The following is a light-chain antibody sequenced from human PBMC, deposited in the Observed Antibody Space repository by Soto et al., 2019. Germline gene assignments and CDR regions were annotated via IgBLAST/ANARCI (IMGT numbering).Light chain of an antibody. V-gene: IGKV1-12*01. CDR2: AAS. J-gene: IGKJ4*01. CDR3: QQARSFPLT. Sequence: DVQMSQSPSAVSASVGDSVSITCRASKGVLTWLAWYQQKPGKAPKLLISAASTLQTRVPSRFSGNGSGTYFTFTISSLQPEDSATYYRQQARSFPLTFGGGTKVQIK. CDR1: KGVLTW.